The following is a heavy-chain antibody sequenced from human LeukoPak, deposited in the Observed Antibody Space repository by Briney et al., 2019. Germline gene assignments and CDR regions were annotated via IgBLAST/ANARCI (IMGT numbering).Heavy chain of an antibody. CDR2: ISGSGGST. Sequence: PGGSLRLSCAASGFTFSSYAMSWVRQAPGKGLEWVSAISGSGGSTYYADSVRGRFTISRDNSKNTLYLQMNSLRAEDTAVYYCAKEDIVGARKPDDAFDIWGQGTMVTVSS. D-gene: IGHD1-26*01. V-gene: IGHV3-23*01. J-gene: IGHJ3*02. CDR1: GFTFSSYA. CDR3: AKEDIVGARKPDDAFDI.